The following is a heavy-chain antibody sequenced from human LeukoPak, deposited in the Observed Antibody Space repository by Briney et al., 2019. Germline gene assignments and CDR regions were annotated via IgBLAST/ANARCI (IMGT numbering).Heavy chain of an antibody. CDR1: GFTFGSFS. Sequence: PGGSLRLSCAASGFTFGSFSMNWVRQAPGKGLEWVSSISSSSSYIYYADSVKGRFTISRDNAKNSLYLQMNSLRAEDTAVYYCARDGLTFGGVIAHDYWGQGTLVTVSS. D-gene: IGHD3-16*02. V-gene: IGHV3-21*01. J-gene: IGHJ4*02. CDR3: ARDGLTFGGVIAHDY. CDR2: ISSSSSYI.